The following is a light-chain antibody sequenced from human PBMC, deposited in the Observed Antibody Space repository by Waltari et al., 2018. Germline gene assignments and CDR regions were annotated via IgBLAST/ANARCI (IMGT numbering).Light chain of an antibody. CDR1: SSDLGDYDY. Sequence: QSALTQPASVSGSPGQSITISCTGTSSDLGDYDYVSWYQQHPGKAPKLIIFDVNNRPSGVSHRFSGSKSGDSASLTISGLQAEDEADYYCSSYTSSSTLLFGGGTKLTVL. CDR3: SSYTSSSTLL. V-gene: IGLV2-14*03. J-gene: IGLJ3*02. CDR2: DVN.